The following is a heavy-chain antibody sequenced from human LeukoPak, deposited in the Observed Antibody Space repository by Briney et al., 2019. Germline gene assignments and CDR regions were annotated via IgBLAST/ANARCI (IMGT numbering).Heavy chain of an antibody. V-gene: IGHV3-7*03. D-gene: IGHD3-3*01. CDR3: ARRDDFWTRAVYGMDV. CDR2: IKHVGTEK. CDR1: GFTFSGYW. J-gene: IGHJ6*02. Sequence: PGGSLRLSCTASGFTFSGYWMSWVRQAPGKGLEWVANIKHVGTEKCYVDSVKGRFTISRDNAKNSLYLQMNSLRAEDTAVYYCARRDDFWTRAVYGMDVWGQGTTVTVSS.